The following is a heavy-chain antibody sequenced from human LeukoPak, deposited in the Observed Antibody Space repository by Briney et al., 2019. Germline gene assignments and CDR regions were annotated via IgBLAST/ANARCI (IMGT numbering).Heavy chain of an antibody. CDR3: AKRVLDY. J-gene: IGHJ4*02. Sequence: GVSLRLSYAASGFTFSSYAMSWVRQAPGKGLEWDSAISGSGGSTYYADSVKVRFTMSRDNSKNTLYLQMNSLRAEDTAVYYCAKRVLDYWGQGTLVTVSS. CDR2: ISGSGGST. CDR1: GFTFSSYA. V-gene: IGHV3-23*01. D-gene: IGHD3-10*01.